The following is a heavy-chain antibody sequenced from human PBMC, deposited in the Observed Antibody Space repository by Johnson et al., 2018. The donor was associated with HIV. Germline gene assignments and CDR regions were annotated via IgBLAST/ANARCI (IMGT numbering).Heavy chain of an antibody. CDR1: GFTFSTYW. D-gene: IGHD1-26*01. CDR2: INWNGGST. V-gene: IGHV3-20*04. CDR3: AKDRSMDDAFDV. J-gene: IGHJ3*01. Sequence: VQLVESGGGLVQPGGSLRLSCVASGFTFSTYWMSWVRQAPGKGLEWVSGINWNGGSTGYADSVKGRFTISRDNAKNSLYLQMNSLRAEDTALYYCAKDRSMDDAFDVWGQGTMVTVSS.